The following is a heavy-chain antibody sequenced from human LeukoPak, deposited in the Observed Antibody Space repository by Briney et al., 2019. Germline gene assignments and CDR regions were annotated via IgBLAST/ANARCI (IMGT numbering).Heavy chain of an antibody. CDR3: ARGPQGDPSLDY. D-gene: IGHD3-16*01. V-gene: IGHV1-2*02. CDR1: GYTFTGYY. Sequence: ASVKVSCKASGYTFTGYYMHWVRQAPGQGLEWMGWINPNSGGTNYAQKFQGRVTMTRDTSISTAYMELSWLRSDDTAVYYCARGPQGDPSLDYWGQGTLVTVSS. CDR2: INPNSGGT. J-gene: IGHJ4*02.